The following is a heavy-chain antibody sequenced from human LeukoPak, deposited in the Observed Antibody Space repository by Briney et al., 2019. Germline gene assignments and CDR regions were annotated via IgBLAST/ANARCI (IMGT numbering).Heavy chain of an antibody. V-gene: IGHV3-23*01. CDR3: AKDQSGTYGRDAFDI. D-gene: IGHD1-26*01. CDR1: GFTFSNYA. J-gene: IGHJ3*02. CDR2: ISGSGGST. Sequence: PGGSLRLSCAASGFTFSNYAMSWVRQAPGKGLEWVSAISGSGGSTYYADSVKGRFTISRDNSKNTLYLQMDSLRAEDTALYYCAKDQSGTYGRDAFDIWGQGTMVTVSS.